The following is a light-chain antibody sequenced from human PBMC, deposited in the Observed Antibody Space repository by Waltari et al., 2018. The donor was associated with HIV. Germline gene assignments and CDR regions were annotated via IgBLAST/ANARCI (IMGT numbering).Light chain of an antibody. Sequence: IVLTQSPATLSLSPGERAALSCTASQSVGNQLSWYQQKPGQAPRLLINDASNRAPGIPGRFSATGSGTDFTLTINSLESEDFAIYYCQQHTSWPLTFGGGTKVEIK. CDR2: DAS. CDR1: QSVGNQ. V-gene: IGKV3-11*01. J-gene: IGKJ4*01. CDR3: QQHTSWPLT.